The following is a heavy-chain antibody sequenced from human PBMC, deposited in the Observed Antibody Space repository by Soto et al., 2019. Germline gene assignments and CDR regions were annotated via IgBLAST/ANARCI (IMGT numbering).Heavy chain of an antibody. Sequence: LRLSCAASGFAFSNYAMSWVRQAPGKGLEWVSDISGNSDNTHYADSVKGRFTISIDNSKNTIYLQMNSLRAEDTAVYYCSKGSAVSGWLAHYYRCQVTLVTVS. CDR1: GFAFSNYA. V-gene: IGHV3-23*01. CDR2: ISGNSDNT. J-gene: IGHJ4*02. D-gene: IGHD2-15*01. CDR3: SKGSAVSGWLAHYY.